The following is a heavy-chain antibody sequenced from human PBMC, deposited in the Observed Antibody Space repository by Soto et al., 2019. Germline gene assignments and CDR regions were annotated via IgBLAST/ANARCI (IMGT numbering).Heavy chain of an antibody. J-gene: IGHJ4*02. CDR1: GGSISSNIYY. D-gene: IGHD3-22*01. CDR3: ASQHYYDSSSSYVVY. Sequence: PSETLSLTCTVSGGSISSNIYYWCWIRQPPGKGLEWIGNIHYSGSTYYDSSLKSRVTISVDTSSNQFSLKLSSVTAADTAMDYCASQHYYDSSSSYVVYWGQETLVTVSS. V-gene: IGHV4-39*01. CDR2: IHYSGST.